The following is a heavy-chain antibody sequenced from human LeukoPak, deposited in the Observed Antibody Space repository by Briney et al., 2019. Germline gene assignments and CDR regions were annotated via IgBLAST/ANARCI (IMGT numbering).Heavy chain of an antibody. CDR1: GGSISSSSHY. CDR3: ARQAAIVVVPAARAWFDP. CDR2: IYYSGST. D-gene: IGHD2-2*01. J-gene: IGHJ5*02. V-gene: IGHV4-39*01. Sequence: SETLSLTCTVSGGSISSSSHYWGWIRQPPGKGLEWIGSIYYSGSTYYNPSLKSRVTISVDTSKNQFSLKLSSVTAADTAVYYCARQAAIVVVPAARAWFDPWGQGTLVTVSS.